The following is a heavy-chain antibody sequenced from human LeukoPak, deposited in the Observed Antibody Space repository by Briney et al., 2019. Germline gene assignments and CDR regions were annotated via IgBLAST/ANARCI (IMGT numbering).Heavy chain of an antibody. Sequence: SETLSLACTVSGGSISSSSYYWGWIRQPPGKGLEWIGSIYYSGSTYYNPSLKSRVTISVDTSKNQFSLKLSSVTAADTAVYYCARDSVCSGGSCHEVDVWGKGTTVTVSS. CDR1: GGSISSSSYY. CDR3: ARDSVCSGGSCHEVDV. V-gene: IGHV4-39*02. D-gene: IGHD2-15*01. CDR2: IYYSGST. J-gene: IGHJ6*04.